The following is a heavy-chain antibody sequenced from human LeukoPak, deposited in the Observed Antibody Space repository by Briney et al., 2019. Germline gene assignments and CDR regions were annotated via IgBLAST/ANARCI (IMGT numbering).Heavy chain of an antibody. CDR2: TYYRSTWYN. D-gene: IGHD2-2*01. CDR1: GDIVSSNSVT. CDR3: ARRLTQYDCFDP. J-gene: IGHJ5*02. Sequence: SQTLSLTCAISGDIVSSNSVTWNWIRQSPSRGLEWLGRTYYRSTWYNDYAVSVRGRITVNPDTSKNQFSLHLNSVAPEDTAVYYCARRLTQYDCFDPWGQGILVTVSS. V-gene: IGHV6-1*01.